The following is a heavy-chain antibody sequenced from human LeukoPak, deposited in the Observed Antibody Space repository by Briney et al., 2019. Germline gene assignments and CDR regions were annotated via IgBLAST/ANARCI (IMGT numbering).Heavy chain of an antibody. V-gene: IGHV3-21*04. D-gene: IGHD6-19*01. J-gene: IGHJ4*02. Sequence: GGSLRLSCAASGFTFSSYSMNWVRQAPGKGLEWVSSISSSSSYIYYADSVKGRFTISRDNAKNSLYLQMNSLRAEDTALYYCAKDNLIFYSSGWYGAIDYWGQGTLVTVSS. CDR3: AKDNLIFYSSGWYGAIDY. CDR2: ISSSSSYI. CDR1: GFTFSSYS.